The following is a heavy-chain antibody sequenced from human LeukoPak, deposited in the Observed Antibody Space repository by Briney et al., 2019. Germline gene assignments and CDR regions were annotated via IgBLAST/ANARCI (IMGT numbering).Heavy chain of an antibody. CDR3: VRRGPNNSGLDY. Sequence: GGSLRLSCAASGFTFSSYSFNWVRQAPGKGLEWVASITSTSSYIYYADSVQGRFAVSRDNAKNLLYLQMDSLRAEDTAVFYCVRRGPNNSGLDYWGQGTLVTVSS. D-gene: IGHD5-12*01. CDR2: ITSTSSYI. J-gene: IGHJ4*02. CDR1: GFTFSSYS. V-gene: IGHV3-21*01.